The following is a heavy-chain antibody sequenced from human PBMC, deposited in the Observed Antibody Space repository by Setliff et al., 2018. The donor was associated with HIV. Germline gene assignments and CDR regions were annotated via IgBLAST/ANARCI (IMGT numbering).Heavy chain of an antibody. CDR3: ARAGRSGSYNHYYYYYMDV. CDR1: GYTFTSYY. J-gene: IGHJ6*03. D-gene: IGHD1-26*01. V-gene: IGHV1-46*01. Sequence: PAASVKVSCKASGYTFTSYYMHWVRQAPGQGLEWMGIINPSGGSTNYAQKFQGRVTMTRDTSTSTVYMELSSLRSEDTAVYYCARAGRSGSYNHYYYYYMDVWGKGTTVTVSS. CDR2: INPSGGST.